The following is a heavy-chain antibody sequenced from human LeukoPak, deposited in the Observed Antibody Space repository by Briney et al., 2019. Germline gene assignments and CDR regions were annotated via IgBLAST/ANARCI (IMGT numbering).Heavy chain of an antibody. CDR1: GGSFSGYY. Sequence: SSETLSLTCAVYGGSFSGYYWSWIRQPPGKGLEWIGSIYYAGSTYYSPSLKSRVTLYVDTSKNQFSLNLNSVTAADTAVYYCARLAYSGDYVNYWGQGTLVTVSS. V-gene: IGHV4-34*01. J-gene: IGHJ4*02. CDR3: ARLAYSGDYVNY. D-gene: IGHD4-17*01. CDR2: IYYAGST.